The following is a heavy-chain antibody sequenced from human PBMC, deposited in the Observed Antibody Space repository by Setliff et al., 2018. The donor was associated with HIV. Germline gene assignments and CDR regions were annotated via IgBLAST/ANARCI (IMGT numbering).Heavy chain of an antibody. D-gene: IGHD1-26*01. CDR2: IYYSGST. CDR3: ARLSWDVDD. V-gene: IGHV4-39*01. CDR1: GISISSSDYH. J-gene: IGHJ4*01. Sequence: SETLSLTCTVSGISISSSDYHWGWIRQPPGKGLEWIGSIYYSGSTYYSPSLKSRVTISVDTSKNQFSLKPNFVTAADTAVYYCARLSWDVDDWGRGTLVTVSS.